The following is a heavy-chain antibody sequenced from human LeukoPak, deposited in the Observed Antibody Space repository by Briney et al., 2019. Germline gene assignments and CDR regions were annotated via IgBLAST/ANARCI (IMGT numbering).Heavy chain of an antibody. J-gene: IGHJ5*02. D-gene: IGHD3-22*01. CDR2: INPSGGST. CDR1: GYTFTSYY. CDR3: AREYYYDPNWFDP. V-gene: IGHV1-46*01. Sequence: ASVKVSCKASGYTFTSYYMHWVRQAPGQGLEWMGIINPSGGSTNYAQKLQGRVTMTTDTSTSTAYMELRSLRSDDTAVYYCAREYYYDPNWFDPWGQGTLVTVSS.